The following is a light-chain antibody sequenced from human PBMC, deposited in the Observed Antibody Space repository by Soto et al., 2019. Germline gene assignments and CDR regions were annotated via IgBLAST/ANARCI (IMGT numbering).Light chain of an antibody. CDR1: QGISSA. CDR3: QQFNSYPFT. Sequence: HLTQSPSSLSASVGDRVTITCRASQGISSALAWYQQKPGKAPKLLIYDASGLESGVPSRFSGSASGTDFTLTIISLQPEDFATYYCQQFNSYPFTFGPGTKVDLK. CDR2: DAS. J-gene: IGKJ3*01. V-gene: IGKV1-13*02.